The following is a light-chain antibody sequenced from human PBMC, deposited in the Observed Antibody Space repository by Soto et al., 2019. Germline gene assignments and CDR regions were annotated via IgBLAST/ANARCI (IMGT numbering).Light chain of an antibody. V-gene: IGLV2-14*01. J-gene: IGLJ3*02. CDR3: RSFTRINTWV. CDR2: EVS. Sequence: QSALTQPASVSGSPGQSITISCTGTSSDVGGYNYVSWYQQHPGKAPKLMIYEVSNRPSGVSKRISGSKSGNTASLTISGLQAEDEADYYCRSFTRINTWVFGGGTKLTVL. CDR1: SSDVGGYNY.